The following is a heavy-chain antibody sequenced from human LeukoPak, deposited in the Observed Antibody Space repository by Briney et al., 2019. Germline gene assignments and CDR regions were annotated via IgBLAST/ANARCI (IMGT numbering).Heavy chain of an antibody. CDR3: ASSRLNHPVDY. CDR2: IYTSGST. J-gene: IGHJ4*02. V-gene: IGHV4-4*07. CDR1: GGSISSYY. Sequence: SETLSLTCTVSGGSISSYYWSWIRQPAGKGLEWIGRIYTSGSTNYNTSLKSRVTMSVDTSKNQFSLKLSSVTAADTAVYYCASSRLNHPVDYWGQGTLVTVSS. D-gene: IGHD1-14*01.